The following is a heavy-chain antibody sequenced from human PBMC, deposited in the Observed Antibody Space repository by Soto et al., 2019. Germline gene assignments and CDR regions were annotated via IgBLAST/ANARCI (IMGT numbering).Heavy chain of an antibody. CDR2: ISSTYNFI. V-gene: IGHV3-21*01. J-gene: IGHJ4*02. CDR3: ARERGLGLAPRRFDF. Sequence: GGSLRLSCVASGFTFRTYSMNWVRQAPGKGLEWVSFISSTYNFIYYADSVKGRFTISRDNAKNSLYLQMSSLRAEDTAVYYCARERGLGLAPRRFDFLGQGTLVTVSS. D-gene: IGHD6-6*01. CDR1: GFTFRTYS.